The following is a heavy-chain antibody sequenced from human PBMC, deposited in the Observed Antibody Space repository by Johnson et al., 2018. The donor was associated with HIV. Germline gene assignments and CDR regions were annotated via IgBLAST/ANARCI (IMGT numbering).Heavy chain of an antibody. CDR2: IYSGGST. D-gene: IGHD5-24*01. V-gene: IGHV3-66*01. CDR3: ARDHSRDEAFDI. Sequence: MLLVESGGGVVQPGGSLRLSCAASGFTVSSNYMSWVRQAPGKGLEWVSVIYSGGSTYYADSVKGRFTISRDNSKNTLYLQMNSLRAEDTAVYYCARDHSRDEAFDIWGQGTMVTVSS. J-gene: IGHJ3*02. CDR1: GFTVSSNY.